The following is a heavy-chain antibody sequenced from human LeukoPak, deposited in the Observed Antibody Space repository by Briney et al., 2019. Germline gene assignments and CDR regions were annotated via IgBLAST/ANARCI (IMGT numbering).Heavy chain of an antibody. Sequence: PGRSLRLSCAASGFTFSSYAMHWVRQAPGKGLEWVAVISYDGSNKYYADPVKGRFTISRDNSKNTLYLQMNSLRAEDTAVYHCARALGQRYCSGGSCPPAQHWGQGTLVTVSS. J-gene: IGHJ1*01. CDR3: ARALGQRYCSGGSCPPAQH. CDR1: GFTFSSYA. D-gene: IGHD2-15*01. CDR2: ISYDGSNK. V-gene: IGHV3-30*04.